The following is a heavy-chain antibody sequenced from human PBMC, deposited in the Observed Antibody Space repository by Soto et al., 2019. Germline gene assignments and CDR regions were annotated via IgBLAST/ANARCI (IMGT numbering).Heavy chain of an antibody. D-gene: IGHD3-10*01. J-gene: IGHJ6*02. CDR1: GGSISSGGYY. CDR2: IYYSGST. CDR3: ARDYYGSGSLAYSMAV. Sequence: QVQLQESGPGLVKPSQTLSLTCTVSGGSISSGGYYWSWIRQHPGKGLEWIGYIYYSGSTYYNPSLKSRVTIAVDTSKSQFSLKLSSVTAADTGVYYCARDYYGSGSLAYSMAVWGQGTTVTVSS. V-gene: IGHV4-31*03.